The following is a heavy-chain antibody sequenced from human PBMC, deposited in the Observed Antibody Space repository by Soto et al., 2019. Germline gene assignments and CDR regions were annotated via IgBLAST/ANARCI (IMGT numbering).Heavy chain of an antibody. CDR2: LDPGDSYD. V-gene: IGHV5-10-1*01. J-gene: IGHJ5*02. D-gene: IGHD2-2*01. CDR1: GYTFTTFW. Sequence: AAALKISWTGFGYTFTTFWISWVRHMPGGGLKWMGRLDPGDSYDDYRPSCQGHVTISVDKSISTAYLRCGSLKASDISMYYCAILYCSTSTCDSWFDPWGQGTMVTVSS. CDR3: AILYCSTSTCDSWFDP.